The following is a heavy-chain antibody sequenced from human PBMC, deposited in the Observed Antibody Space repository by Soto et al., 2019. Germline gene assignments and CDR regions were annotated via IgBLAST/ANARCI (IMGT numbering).Heavy chain of an antibody. V-gene: IGHV4-59*01. CDR1: GGSISSYY. CDR2: IYYSGST. CDR3: ARDMGYSGSYRDLNYYYYYGMDV. D-gene: IGHD1-26*01. Sequence: SETLSLTCTVSGGSISSYYWSWIRQPPGKGLEWIGYIYYSGSTNYNPSLKSRVTISVDTSKNQFSLKLSSVTAADTAVYYCARDMGYSGSYRDLNYYYYYGMDVWGQGTTVTVSS. J-gene: IGHJ6*02.